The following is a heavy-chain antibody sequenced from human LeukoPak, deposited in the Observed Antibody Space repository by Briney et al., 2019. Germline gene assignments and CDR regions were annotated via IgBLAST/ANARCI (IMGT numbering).Heavy chain of an antibody. V-gene: IGHV4-30-4*01. J-gene: IGHJ4*02. Sequence: SQTLSLTCTVSGGSISIGDYYWSWIRQPPGKGMEWIGYIYYSGSTYYTPSLKSRVTISVDTSKNQFSLKLSSVTAADTAVYYCARVSSPYGDYYFDYWGQGTLVTVSS. D-gene: IGHD4-17*01. CDR1: GGSISIGDYY. CDR3: ARVSSPYGDYYFDY. CDR2: IYYSGST.